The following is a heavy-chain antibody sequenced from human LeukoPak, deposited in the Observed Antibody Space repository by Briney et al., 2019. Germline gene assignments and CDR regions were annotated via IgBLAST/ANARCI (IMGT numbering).Heavy chain of an antibody. CDR3: AKVLSNSGSYSPDY. CDR1: GFTFSSYA. V-gene: IGHV3-30*18. Sequence: GGSLRLSCAASGFTFSSYAMSWVRQAPGKGLEWVAAMSYDGGNKFYADSVKGRFTISRDISKNTLYLQMNSLRAEDTAVYYCAKVLSNSGSYSPDYWGQGTLVTVSS. D-gene: IGHD1-26*01. CDR2: MSYDGGNK. J-gene: IGHJ4*02.